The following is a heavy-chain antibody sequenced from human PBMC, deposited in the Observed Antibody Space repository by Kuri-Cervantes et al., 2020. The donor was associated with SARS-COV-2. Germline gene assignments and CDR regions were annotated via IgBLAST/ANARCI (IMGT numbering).Heavy chain of an antibody. CDR3: ARDPYCSSTSCYTGYYYYGMDV. CDR1: GFTFSSYS. CDR2: ISSSSSTI. D-gene: IGHD2-2*02. V-gene: IGHV3-48*01. J-gene: IGHJ6*02. Sequence: GESLKISCAASGFTFSSYSMNWVRQAPGKGLERVSYISSSSSTIYYADSVKGRFTISRDNAKNSLYLQMNSLRAEDTAVYYCARDPYCSSTSCYTGYYYYGMDVWGQGTTVTVSS.